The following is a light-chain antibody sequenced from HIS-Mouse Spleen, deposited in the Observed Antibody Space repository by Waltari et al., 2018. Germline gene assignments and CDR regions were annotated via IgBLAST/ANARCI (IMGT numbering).Light chain of an antibody. J-gene: IGLJ2*01. V-gene: IGLV2-11*01. Sequence: QSALTQARSVSGSPGQSVTISCTGTSSDVGVYNYVSWYQQHPGKAPKLMIYDVSKRPSGVPDRFAGSESGNTASLTISGLQAEDEADYYCCSYAGSYTLIFGGGTKLTVL. CDR2: DVS. CDR3: CSYAGSYTLI. CDR1: SSDVGVYNY.